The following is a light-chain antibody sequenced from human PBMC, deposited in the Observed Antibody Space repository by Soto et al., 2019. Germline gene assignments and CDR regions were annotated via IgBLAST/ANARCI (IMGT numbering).Light chain of an antibody. J-gene: IGKJ4*01. Sequence: DIQLTQSPSFLSASEGDRVTITCRASQGISSHLAWFQQKPGKAPKLLIYAASTLKSGAPSRFSGSESGTEFTLTISSLQPEDLATYYGQQVHYYPLTCGGGTMVEIK. CDR1: QGISSH. CDR3: QQVHYYPLT. CDR2: AAS. V-gene: IGKV1-9*01.